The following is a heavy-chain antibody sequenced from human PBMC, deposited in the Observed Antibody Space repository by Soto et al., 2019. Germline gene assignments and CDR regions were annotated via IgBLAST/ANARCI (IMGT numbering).Heavy chain of an antibody. Sequence: PSETLSLTCAVSGGSISSGGYSWSWLRQPPGKGLEWIGYIYHSGSTYADSVKGRFTISRDNSKNTLYLQMNSLRAEDTAVYYCANANTAYYLWYFDYWGQGTLVTVSS. CDR1: GGSISSGGYS. D-gene: IGHD3-10*01. J-gene: IGHJ4*02. CDR2: IYHSGST. V-gene: IGHV4-30-2*01. CDR3: ANANTAYYLWYFDY.